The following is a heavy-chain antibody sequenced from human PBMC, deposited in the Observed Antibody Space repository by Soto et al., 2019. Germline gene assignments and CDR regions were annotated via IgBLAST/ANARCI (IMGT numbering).Heavy chain of an antibody. D-gene: IGHD4-17*01. CDR1: GFTFSSYG. V-gene: IGHV3-30*18. Sequence: GGSLRLSCAASGFTFSSYGMHWVRQAPGKGLEWVAVISYDGSNKYYADSVKGRFTISRDNSKNTLYLQMNSLRAEDTAVYYCAKDPSDYGYFDYWGQGTLVTVSS. J-gene: IGHJ4*02. CDR3: AKDPSDYGYFDY. CDR2: ISYDGSNK.